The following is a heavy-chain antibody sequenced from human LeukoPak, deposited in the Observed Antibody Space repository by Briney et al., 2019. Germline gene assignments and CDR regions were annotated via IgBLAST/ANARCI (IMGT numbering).Heavy chain of an antibody. D-gene: IGHD2-15*01. CDR3: ARAGYCSGGSCFDYFDY. CDR2: ISSSSTYI. Sequence: TGGSLRLSCAASGFTFSSYAMHWVRQAPGKGLEWVSSISSSSTYIYYADSVKGRFTISRDNAKNSLYLQMNSLRAEDTAVYYCARAGYCSGGSCFDYFDYWGQGTLVTVSS. V-gene: IGHV3-21*01. CDR1: GFTFSSYA. J-gene: IGHJ4*02.